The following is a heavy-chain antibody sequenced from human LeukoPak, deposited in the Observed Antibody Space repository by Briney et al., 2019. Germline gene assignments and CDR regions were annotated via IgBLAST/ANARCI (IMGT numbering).Heavy chain of an antibody. CDR3: ARSRYTSSWPTFDY. CDR2: LSYDGSNK. CDR1: GFTFSSYA. D-gene: IGHD6-13*01. J-gene: IGHJ4*02. Sequence: GGSLRLSCAASGFTFSSYAMHWVRQAPGKGLEWVAVLSYDGSNKFYAESVKGRFTISRDNSENSLYLQMNTLRVEDTAVYYCARSRYTSSWPTFDYWGQGTLVTVSS. V-gene: IGHV3-30-3*01.